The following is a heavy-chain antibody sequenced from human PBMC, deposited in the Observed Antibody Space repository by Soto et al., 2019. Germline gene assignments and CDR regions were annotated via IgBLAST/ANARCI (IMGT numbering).Heavy chain of an antibody. CDR2: IKQDGSEK. Sequence: GGSLRLSCAASGFTFSSYWMSWVRQAPGKGLEWVANIKQDGSEKYYVDSVKGRFTISRDNAKNSLYLQMNSLRAEDTAVYYRARDIVVVVANHGQNWFDPWGQGTLVTVSS. CDR1: GFTFSSYW. J-gene: IGHJ5*02. CDR3: ARDIVVVVANHGQNWFDP. V-gene: IGHV3-7*01. D-gene: IGHD2-15*01.